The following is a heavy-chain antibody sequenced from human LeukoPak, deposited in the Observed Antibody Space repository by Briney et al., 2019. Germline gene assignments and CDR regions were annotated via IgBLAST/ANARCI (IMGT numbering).Heavy chain of an antibody. J-gene: IGHJ4*02. CDR1: GFTFSTYW. CDR3: ARRTVVAREDY. CDR2: INQDGSEK. Sequence: HTGGSLRLSCAASGFTFSTYWMSWVRQSPGKGLEWVANINQDGSEKNYVDSVKGRFTISRDNAKNSLSLQMNNLGAEDTAVYYCARRTVVAREDYWGQGTLDTVSS. V-gene: IGHV3-7*01. D-gene: IGHD4-23*01.